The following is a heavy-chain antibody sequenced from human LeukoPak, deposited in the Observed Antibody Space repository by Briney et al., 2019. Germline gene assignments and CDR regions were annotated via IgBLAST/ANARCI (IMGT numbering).Heavy chain of an antibody. CDR2: ISSSGSTI. V-gene: IGHV3-48*03. CDR1: GFTFSSYE. D-gene: IGHD2-21*01. CDR3: ARDRLIGDYYYYMDV. J-gene: IGHJ6*03. Sequence: GGPLRLSCAASGFTFSSYEMNWGRQAPGKGLEWVSYISSSGSTIYYADSVKGRFTISRDNDKNSPYLQMNSLRAEDTAVYYCARDRLIGDYYYYMDVWGKGTTVTVSS.